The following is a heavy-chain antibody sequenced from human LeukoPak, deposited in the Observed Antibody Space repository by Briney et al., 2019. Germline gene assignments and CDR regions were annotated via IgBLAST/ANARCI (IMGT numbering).Heavy chain of an antibody. CDR3: ARGGGDFWSGYYPSWFDY. CDR1: GFTFSSYW. V-gene: IGHV3-7*01. Sequence: GGSLRLSCAASGFTFSSYWMSWVRQAPGKGLEWVANIKQDGSEKYYVDSVKGRFTISRDNAKNSLYLQMSSLRVDDTAAYYCARGGGDFWSGYYPSWFDYWGQGTLVTVSS. J-gene: IGHJ4*02. CDR2: IKQDGSEK. D-gene: IGHD3-3*01.